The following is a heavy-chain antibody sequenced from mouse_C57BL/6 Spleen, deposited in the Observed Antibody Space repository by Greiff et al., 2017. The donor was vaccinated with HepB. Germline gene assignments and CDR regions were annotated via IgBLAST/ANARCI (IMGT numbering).Heavy chain of an antibody. D-gene: IGHD1-1*01. Sequence: EVQGVESGGGLVQPGGSLKLSCAASGFTFSDYYMYWVRQTPEKRLEWVAYISNGGGSTYYPDTVKGRFTISRDNAKNTLYLQMSRLKSEDTAMYYCARQDYGSSYGVYYYAMDYWGQGTSVTVSS. CDR3: ARQDYGSSYGVYYYAMDY. CDR1: GFTFSDYY. CDR2: ISNGGGST. J-gene: IGHJ4*01. V-gene: IGHV5-12*01.